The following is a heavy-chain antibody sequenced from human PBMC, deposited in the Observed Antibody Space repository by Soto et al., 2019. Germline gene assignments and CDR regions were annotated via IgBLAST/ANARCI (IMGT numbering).Heavy chain of an antibody. CDR3: ARIRESWVVVTAIPTIFDY. J-gene: IGHJ4*02. D-gene: IGHD2-21*02. Sequence: QVQLQESGPGLVKPSQTLSLTCTVSGGSISSGGYYWSWIRQHPGKGLEWIGYIYYSGSTYYNPSLKSRVTISVDTSKNQFSLKLSSVTAADTAVYYCARIRESWVVVTAIPTIFDYWGQGTLVTVSS. V-gene: IGHV4-31*03. CDR1: GGSISSGGYY. CDR2: IYYSGST.